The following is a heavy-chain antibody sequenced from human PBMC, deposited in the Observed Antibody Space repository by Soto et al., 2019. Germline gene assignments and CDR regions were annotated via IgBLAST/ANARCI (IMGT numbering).Heavy chain of an antibody. CDR2: IWYDGSNK. CDR3: ARIGGWQQLDLDFDY. CDR1: GFTFSSYG. Sequence: QVQLVESGGGVVQPGRSLRLSCAASGFTFSSYGMHWVRQAPGKGLEWGAVIWYDGSNKYYADSVKGRFTISRDNSKNTLYLQMNSLRAEDTAVYYCARIGGWQQLDLDFDYWGQGTLVTVSS. V-gene: IGHV3-33*01. J-gene: IGHJ4*02. D-gene: IGHD6-13*01.